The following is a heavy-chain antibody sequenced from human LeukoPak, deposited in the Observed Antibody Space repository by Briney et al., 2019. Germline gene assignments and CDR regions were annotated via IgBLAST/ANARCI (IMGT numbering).Heavy chain of an antibody. V-gene: IGHV3-30*18. CDR2: ISYDGSKK. D-gene: IGHD6-19*01. CDR3: AKDRVEGKQWLAQFDY. J-gene: IGHJ4*02. Sequence: PGGSLRLSCAASGFTFSSYAMHWVRQAPGRGLEWVAVISYDGSKKYYADSEKGRFTISRDDSKNTLYLQMNFLRAEDTAVYYCAKDRVEGKQWLAQFDYWGQGTLVTVSS. CDR1: GFTFSSYA.